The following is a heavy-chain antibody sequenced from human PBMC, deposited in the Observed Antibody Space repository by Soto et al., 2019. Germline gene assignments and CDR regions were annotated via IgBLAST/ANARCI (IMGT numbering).Heavy chain of an antibody. Sequence: EAQLVESGGGLVQPGGSLRLSCAASGFTFSSSWMSWVRQAPGKRLEWVADINHVGSEILYVDSVKGRFTVSRDNTKNSVYLQMNSLRVEDTALYYRARDPAWGSLDYWGLGTLVTVSS. CDR3: ARDPAWGSLDY. V-gene: IGHV3-7*01. CDR1: GFTFSSSW. J-gene: IGHJ4*02. CDR2: INHVGSEI. D-gene: IGHD7-27*01.